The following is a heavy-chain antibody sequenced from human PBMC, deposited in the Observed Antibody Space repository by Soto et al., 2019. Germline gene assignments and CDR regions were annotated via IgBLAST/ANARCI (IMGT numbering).Heavy chain of an antibody. D-gene: IGHD6-25*01. CDR1: GFTFSNYA. CDR2: ISGGGGTT. CDR3: AKFFVETGESSGWPWSFHY. Sequence: LRLSCAASGFTFSNYAMSWVRQAPGKGLEWVSAISGGGGTTYYTGSVKGRFTISRDNSKNTLFLQMNSLRAEDTAVYYCAKFFVETGESSGWPWSFHYWGQGTLVTVSS. V-gene: IGHV3-23*01. J-gene: IGHJ4*02.